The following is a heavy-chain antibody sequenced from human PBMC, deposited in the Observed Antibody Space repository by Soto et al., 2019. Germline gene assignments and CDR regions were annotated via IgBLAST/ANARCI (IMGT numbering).Heavy chain of an antibody. Sequence: QVQLVQSGAEVKKPGASVKVSCKASGYTFTSYAMHWVRQAPGQRLEWMGWINAGNGNTKYSQKFQGRVTITRDTSESTAYMEMSSLGSEDTAVYFCARWHYYGSGSWFGYWGQGTLVNVSS. V-gene: IGHV1-3*01. CDR1: GYTFTSYA. CDR3: ARWHYYGSGSWFGY. J-gene: IGHJ4*02. CDR2: INAGNGNT. D-gene: IGHD3-10*01.